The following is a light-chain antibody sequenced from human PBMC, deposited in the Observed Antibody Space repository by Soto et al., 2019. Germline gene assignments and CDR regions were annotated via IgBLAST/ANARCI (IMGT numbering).Light chain of an antibody. CDR2: DDT. Sequence: SYELTQPPSVSVAPGQTARLTCEGNNIGSKSVHWYQQKPGQAPVVVVYDDTDRPSGIPGRFSGSNSGSTATLTFSRVEAGDEADYYCQVWHSSGDHPHWVFGGGTKVTVL. V-gene: IGLV3-21*02. J-gene: IGLJ3*02. CDR3: QVWHSSGDHPHWV. CDR1: NIGSKS.